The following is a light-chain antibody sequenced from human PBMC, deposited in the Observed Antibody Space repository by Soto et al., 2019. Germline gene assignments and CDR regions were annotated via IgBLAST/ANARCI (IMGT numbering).Light chain of an antibody. CDR3: QQYGRSPWT. J-gene: IGKJ1*01. CDR2: GAS. Sequence: EIVLTQSPGTLSLSPGDRATLSCRASQSVSSSYLAWYQQKPGQAPGLLIYGASSRATGIPDRFSGSGSGTDFTLTISRLEPEDFAVYYWQQYGRSPWTFGQGTKVDIK. CDR1: QSVSSSY. V-gene: IGKV3-20*01.